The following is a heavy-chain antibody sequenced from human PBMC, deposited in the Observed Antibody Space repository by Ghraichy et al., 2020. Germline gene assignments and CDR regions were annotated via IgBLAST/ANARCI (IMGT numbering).Heavy chain of an antibody. CDR1: GYTFTSYG. CDR2: ISAYNGNT. D-gene: IGHD1-26*01. Sequence: ASVKVSCKASGYTFTSYGISWVRQAPGQGLEWMGWISAYNGNTNYAQKLQGRVTMTTDTSTSTAYMELRSLRSDDTAVYYCARGRGVGAVTQGYGMDVWGQGTTVTVSS. V-gene: IGHV1-18*01. J-gene: IGHJ6*02. CDR3: ARGRGVGAVTQGYGMDV.